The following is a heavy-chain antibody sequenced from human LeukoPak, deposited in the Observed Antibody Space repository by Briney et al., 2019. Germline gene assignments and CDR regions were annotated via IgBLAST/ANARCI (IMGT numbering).Heavy chain of an antibody. D-gene: IGHD6-6*01. J-gene: IGHJ4*02. CDR3: AKEGYSSSFDY. CDR2: ISWKSDNI. V-gene: IGHV3-9*03. Sequence: GGSLRLSCAASGFTFDDYAMHWVRHAPGKGLEWVSGISWKSDNIGYADSVKGRFTISRDNAKNSLYLQMNSLRAEDMALYYCAKEGYSSSFDYWGQGTLVTVSS. CDR1: GFTFDDYA.